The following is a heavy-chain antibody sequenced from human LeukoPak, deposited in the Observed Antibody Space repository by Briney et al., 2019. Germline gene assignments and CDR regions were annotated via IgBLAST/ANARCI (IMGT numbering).Heavy chain of an antibody. CDR1: GGSISGYY. D-gene: IGHD2-15*01. Sequence: SETLSLTCTASGGSISGYYWSWIRQPPGKGLEWIGYIHYSGSTNYNPSLKSRVTISVDTSKNQFSLKLSSVTAADTAVYYCARVRGYCSGGSCRGFDYWGQGTLVTVSS. CDR3: ARVRGYCSGGSCRGFDY. J-gene: IGHJ4*02. CDR2: IHYSGST. V-gene: IGHV4-59*12.